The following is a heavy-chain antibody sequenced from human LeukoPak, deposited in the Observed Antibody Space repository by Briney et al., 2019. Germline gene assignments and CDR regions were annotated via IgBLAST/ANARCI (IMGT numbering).Heavy chain of an antibody. J-gene: IGHJ6*02. CDR3: ARDLVFLSGIAAAGSYYYYGMDV. CDR2: IKQDGSEK. V-gene: IGHV3-7*01. CDR1: GFTFSSYW. D-gene: IGHD6-13*01. Sequence: GGSLRLSCAASGFTFSSYWMSWVRQAPGKGLEWVANIKQDGSEKYYVDSVKGRSTISRDNAKNSLYLQMNSLRAEDTAVYYCARDLVFLSGIAAAGSYYYYGMDVWGQGTTVTVSS.